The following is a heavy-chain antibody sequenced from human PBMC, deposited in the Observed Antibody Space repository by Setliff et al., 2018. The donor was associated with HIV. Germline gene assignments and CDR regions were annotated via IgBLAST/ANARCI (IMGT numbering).Heavy chain of an antibody. Sequence: PSETLSLTCTVSGGSISSSSYYWGWIRQPPGKGLEWIGSIYHSGSTAYNLALESRVSMSIDTSKNQFSLKLTSVTAADTAIYYCARGRDYTGSWFRPFYLDFWGHGNLVTVSS. CDR1: GGSISSSSYY. J-gene: IGHJ4*01. CDR3: ARGRDYTGSWFRPFYLDF. CDR2: IYHSGST. D-gene: IGHD3-3*01. V-gene: IGHV4-39*02.